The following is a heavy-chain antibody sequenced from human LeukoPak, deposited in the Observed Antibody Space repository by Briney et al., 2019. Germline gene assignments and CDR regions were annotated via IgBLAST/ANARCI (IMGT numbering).Heavy chain of an antibody. CDR1: GFTFSAYW. V-gene: IGHV3-7*05. Sequence: GGSLRLSCAASGFTFSAYWMAWVRQAPGKGLEWVGNIKQDGSEKNYVDSVKGRFTISRDNAKNSLYLQMSSLRAEDTAVYHCARDVSGSLDYWGQGTLVTVSS. D-gene: IGHD1-26*01. CDR2: IKQDGSEK. J-gene: IGHJ4*02. CDR3: ARDVSGSLDY.